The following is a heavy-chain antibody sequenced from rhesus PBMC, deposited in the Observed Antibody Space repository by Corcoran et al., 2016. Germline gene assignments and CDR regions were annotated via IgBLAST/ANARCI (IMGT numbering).Heavy chain of an antibody. CDR1: GCSFSRYL. Sequence: QVQLPESGPGLVTPSATLSLTCAVLGCSFSRYLWGWIRQPPGKGLEWIGGIYGSSGSNEYNPSLKSRATISRDTSKNQFSLKLSSGTAADTAVYYCARGGSGSLYFDYWGQGVLVTVSS. CDR2: IYGSSGSN. V-gene: IGHV4-160*01. CDR3: ARGGSGSLYFDY. D-gene: IGHD6-25*01. J-gene: IGHJ4*01.